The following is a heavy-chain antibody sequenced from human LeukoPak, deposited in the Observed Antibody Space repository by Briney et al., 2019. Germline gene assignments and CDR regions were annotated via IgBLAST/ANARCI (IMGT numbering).Heavy chain of an antibody. CDR1: GGSISSGNY. D-gene: IGHD3-22*01. Sequence: TLSLTCTVSGGSISSGNYWSWIRQHPGKGLEWIGHIHYSGSTFYNPSLKSRVLISVDTSKNQFSLKLRSVTAADTAVYYCAKDKRITLIEGARDAFDIWGQGTMVTVSS. CDR2: IHYSGST. V-gene: IGHV4-31*03. J-gene: IGHJ3*02. CDR3: AKDKRITLIEGARDAFDI.